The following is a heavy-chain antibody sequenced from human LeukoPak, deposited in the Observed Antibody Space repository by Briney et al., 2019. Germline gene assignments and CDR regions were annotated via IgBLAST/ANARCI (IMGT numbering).Heavy chain of an antibody. CDR3: ARLRRSSLEGERAYYHYYMDV. D-gene: IGHD2-2*01. V-gene: IGHV4-39*07. Sequence: SETLSLTCAVYGGSISSYYWGWIRQPPGKGLEWIGSIYYSGRTYYNPSLKSRVTISVDTSKNQFSLKLRSVTAADTAVYYCARLRRSSLEGERAYYHYYMDVWGKGTTVTVSS. CDR2: IYYSGRT. J-gene: IGHJ6*03. CDR1: GGSISSYY.